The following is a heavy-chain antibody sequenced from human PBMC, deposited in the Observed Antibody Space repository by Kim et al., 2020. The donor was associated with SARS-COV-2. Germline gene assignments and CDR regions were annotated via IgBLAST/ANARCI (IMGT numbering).Heavy chain of an antibody. V-gene: IGHV1-18*01. CDR2: ISAYNGNT. D-gene: IGHD5-18*01. Sequence: ASVKVSCKASGYTFTSYGISWVRQAPGQGLEWMGWISAYNGNTNYAQKLQGRVTMTTDTSTSTAYMELRSLRSDDTAVYYCARDLLGYSYGYGYYYYMDVWGKGTTVTVSS. CDR3: ARDLLGYSYGYGYYYYMDV. J-gene: IGHJ6*03. CDR1: GYTFTSYG.